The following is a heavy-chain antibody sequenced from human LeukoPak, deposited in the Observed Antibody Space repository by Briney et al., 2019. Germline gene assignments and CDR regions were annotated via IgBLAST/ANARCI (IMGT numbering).Heavy chain of an antibody. D-gene: IGHD6-19*01. J-gene: IGHJ5*02. CDR3: ARDRAYSSGWHSYNWFDP. V-gene: IGHV6-1*01. Sequence: SQTLSLTCAISGDSVSSNSAAWNWIRQSPSRGLEWLGRTYYRTKWYNDYAVSVKSRITINPDTSKNQLFLQLNSVTPEDTAVYYCARDRAYSSGWHSYNWFDPWGQGTLVTVSS. CDR1: GDSVSSNSAA. CDR2: TYYRTKWYN.